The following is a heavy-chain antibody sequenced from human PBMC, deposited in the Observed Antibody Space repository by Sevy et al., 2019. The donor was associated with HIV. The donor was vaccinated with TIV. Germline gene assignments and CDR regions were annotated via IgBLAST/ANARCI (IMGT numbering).Heavy chain of an antibody. CDR3: VRGRDDGNFDY. D-gene: IGHD1-1*01. CDR2: IWYDGSNK. Sequence: GGSLRLSCAASGFNFSIYGMHWVRQAPGKGLEWVALIWYDGSNKYYADSVKGRFTISRDNSKNTLSLQMNSLRAEDTAVYYCVRGRDDGNFDYWGQGTLVTVSS. J-gene: IGHJ4*02. V-gene: IGHV3-33*01. CDR1: GFNFSIYG.